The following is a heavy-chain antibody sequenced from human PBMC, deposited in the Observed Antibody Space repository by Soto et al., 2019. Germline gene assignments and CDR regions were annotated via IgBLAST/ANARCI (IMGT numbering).Heavy chain of an antibody. CDR2: VWSDGSKK. Sequence: QVQVVESGGGVVQPGRSLRLSCAASGFTFSTYGMHWVRQAPGKGLEWVALVWSDGSKKYYADSVKGRFTISRDNSKETRHVQMNSLRAEDTAVCYCVRVFDTYYFDLWGQGTLVTVST. CDR3: VRVFDTYYFDL. D-gene: IGHD3-9*01. J-gene: IGHJ4*02. V-gene: IGHV3-33*01. CDR1: GFTFSTYG.